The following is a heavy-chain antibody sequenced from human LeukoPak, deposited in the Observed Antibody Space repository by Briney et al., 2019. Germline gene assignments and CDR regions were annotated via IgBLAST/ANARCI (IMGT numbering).Heavy chain of an antibody. CDR3: AKDNEGAGTYYPRYGMDV. Sequence: GGSLRLSCAPSGFTFHDYAMHWVRQVPGKGLEWVSGITWNSGSIGYADSVKGRFTISRDNAKNSLYLQMNSLRAEDTALYYCAKDNEGAGTYYPRYGMDVWGQGTTVTVSS. J-gene: IGHJ6*02. CDR1: GFTFHDYA. CDR2: ITWNSGSI. V-gene: IGHV3-9*01. D-gene: IGHD3-10*01.